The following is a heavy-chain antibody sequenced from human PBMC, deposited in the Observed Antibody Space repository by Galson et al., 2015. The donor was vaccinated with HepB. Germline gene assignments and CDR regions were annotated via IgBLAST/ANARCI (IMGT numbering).Heavy chain of an antibody. CDR2: ISAYNGNT. D-gene: IGHD1-7*01. V-gene: IGHV1-18*04. CDR1: GYTFTSYG. Sequence: SVKVSCKASGYTFTSYGISWVRQAPGQGLEWMGWISAYNGNTNYAQKLQGRVTMTTDTSTSTAYMELRSLRSDDTAVYYCARVAPTWAGTTKGCWFDPWGQGTLVTVSS. J-gene: IGHJ5*02. CDR3: ARVAPTWAGTTKGCWFDP.